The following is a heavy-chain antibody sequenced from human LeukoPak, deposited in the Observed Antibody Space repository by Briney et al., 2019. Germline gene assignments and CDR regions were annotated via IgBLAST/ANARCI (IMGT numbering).Heavy chain of an antibody. Sequence: SETLSLTCTVSGGSFSSQYWSWIRQPPGKGLEWIGYIYNIGSANYNPSLKSRVTVSVDTSKNHFSLKLRSVTAADTAVYYCARGGRRGIAAAGTWFDPWGQGTLVTVSS. D-gene: IGHD6-13*01. V-gene: IGHV4-59*11. CDR1: GGSFSSQY. CDR3: ARGGRRGIAAAGTWFDP. CDR2: IYNIGSA. J-gene: IGHJ5*02.